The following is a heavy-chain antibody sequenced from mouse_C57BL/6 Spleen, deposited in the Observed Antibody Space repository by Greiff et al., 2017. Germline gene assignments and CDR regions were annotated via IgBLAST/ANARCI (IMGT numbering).Heavy chain of an antibody. D-gene: IGHD1-1*01. V-gene: IGHV5-9*01. CDR2: ISGGGGNT. CDR3: ARHEDYGSLYYAMDY. CDR1: GFTFSSYT. Sequence: EVMLVESGGGLVKPGGSLKLSCAASGFTFSSYTMSWVRQTPEKRLEWVATISGGGGNTYYPDSVKGRFTISRDNAKNTLYLQMSSLRSEDTALYYSARHEDYGSLYYAMDYWGQGTSVTVSS. J-gene: IGHJ4*01.